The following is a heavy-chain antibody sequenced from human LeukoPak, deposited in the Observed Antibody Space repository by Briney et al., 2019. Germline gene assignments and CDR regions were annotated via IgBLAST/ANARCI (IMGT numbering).Heavy chain of an antibody. Sequence: GGSLRLSCAASGFTFSDYYMSWIRQAPGKGLEWVSYISSSGSTIYYADSVKGRFTVSRDNAKNSLFLQMNSLGVEDTAVYYCARPEVVAGTYYYYYYMDVWGKGTTVTVSS. D-gene: IGHD2-15*01. CDR1: GFTFSDYY. CDR3: ARPEVVAGTYYYYYYMDV. V-gene: IGHV3-11*01. J-gene: IGHJ6*03. CDR2: ISSSGSTI.